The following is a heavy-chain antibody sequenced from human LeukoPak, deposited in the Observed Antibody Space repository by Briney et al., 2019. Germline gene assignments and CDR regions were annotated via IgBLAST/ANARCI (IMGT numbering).Heavy chain of an antibody. CDR2: IRSEAYGGTT. CDR3: AREGEYCSGGSCYWVDY. Sequence: GRSLRLSCAASGLTFSSYSMSWFRQAPGKGLGWVGFIRSEAYGGTTEYAASVKGRFTISRDDSKSIAYLQMNRLKTEDTAMYYCAREGEYCSGGSCYWVDYWGQGTLVTVSS. D-gene: IGHD2-15*01. CDR1: GLTFSSYS. V-gene: IGHV3-49*03. J-gene: IGHJ4*02.